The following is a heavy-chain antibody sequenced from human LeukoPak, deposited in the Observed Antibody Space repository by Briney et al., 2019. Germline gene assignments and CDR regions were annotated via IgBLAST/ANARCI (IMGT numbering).Heavy chain of an antibody. V-gene: IGHV4-61*09. D-gene: IGHD4-17*01. CDR2: IYTSGST. Sequence: SETLSLTCTVSGGSISSGSYYWSWIRQPAGKGLEWIGHIYTSGSTNYNPSLKSRVTISVDTSKNQFSLKLSSVTAADTAVYYCARAGRYGDYFDYWGQGTLVTVSS. J-gene: IGHJ4*02. CDR3: ARAGRYGDYFDY. CDR1: GGSISSGSYY.